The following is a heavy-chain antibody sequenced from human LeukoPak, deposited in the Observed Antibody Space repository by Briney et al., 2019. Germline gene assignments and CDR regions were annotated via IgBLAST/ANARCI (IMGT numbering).Heavy chain of an antibody. D-gene: IGHD5-24*01. CDR3: ARDLGSQMATISDWFDP. CDR1: GGSISSSFYY. J-gene: IGHJ5*02. CDR2: IFYSGTT. Sequence: PSETLSLTCTVSGGSISSSFYYWGWIRQPPGKGLEWIGNIFYSGTTYYNPSLKSRVTISIDTSKKQFSLKLSSVTAADTAVYYCARDLGSQMATISDWFDPWGQGTLVTVAS. V-gene: IGHV4-39*07.